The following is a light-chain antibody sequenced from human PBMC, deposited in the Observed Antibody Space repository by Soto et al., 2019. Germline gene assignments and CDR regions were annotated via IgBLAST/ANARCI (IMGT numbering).Light chain of an antibody. Sequence: DIQMTQSPSTLSASVGDGVTITCRASQNISVWLAWYQQRPGKAPKFLMYDASSFETGVPSRFSGSGSGTEFTLTIRSLQPDDSATYYCQQYDSSYPTFGQGTKLEIK. V-gene: IGKV1-5*01. CDR2: DAS. J-gene: IGKJ2*01. CDR1: QNISVW. CDR3: QQYDSSYPT.